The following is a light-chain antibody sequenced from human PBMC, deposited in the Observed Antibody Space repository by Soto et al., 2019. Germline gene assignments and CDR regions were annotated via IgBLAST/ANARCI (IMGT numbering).Light chain of an antibody. CDR3: QQYHNWPPIT. CDR2: GAS. CDR1: QSVSSS. V-gene: IGKV3-15*01. J-gene: IGKJ5*01. Sequence: EILVTQFPATLSVSPGERATLSCRASQSVSSSLAWYQQKPGQAPRLLIYGASTRATGIPARFSGSGSGTEFTLTISSLQSEDFAVYYCQQYHNWPPITFGQGTRLEIK.